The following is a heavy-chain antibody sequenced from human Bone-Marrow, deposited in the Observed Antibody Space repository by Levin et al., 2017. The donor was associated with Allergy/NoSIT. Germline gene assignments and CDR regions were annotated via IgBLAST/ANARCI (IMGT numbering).Heavy chain of an antibody. Sequence: SQTLSLPCTVSGGSISSSSYYWGWIRQPPGKGLEWIGSIYYSGSTYYNPSLKSRVTISVDTSKNQFSLKLSSVTAADTAVYYCVFTYYYDSSGFPPDYWGQGTLVTVSS. V-gene: IGHV4-39*01. D-gene: IGHD3-22*01. CDR2: IYYSGST. J-gene: IGHJ4*02. CDR1: GGSISSSSYY. CDR3: VFTYYYDSSGFPPDY.